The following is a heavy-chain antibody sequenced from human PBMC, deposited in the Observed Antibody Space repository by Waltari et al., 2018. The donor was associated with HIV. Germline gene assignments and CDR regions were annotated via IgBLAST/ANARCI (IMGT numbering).Heavy chain of an antibody. V-gene: IGHV3-7*01. Sequence: EVQLVESGGALVQPGGSLRLSCAASGFTFSPYWMSWVRQAPGKGLGWVANINQEGSKKYYVDSVKGRFTISRDNAKNSLYLQMNSLRAEDTAVYYCARDWVLIAARPGDYFDYWGQGTLVTVSS. J-gene: IGHJ4*02. CDR1: GFTFSPYW. CDR3: ARDWVLIAARPGDYFDY. D-gene: IGHD6-6*01. CDR2: INQEGSKK.